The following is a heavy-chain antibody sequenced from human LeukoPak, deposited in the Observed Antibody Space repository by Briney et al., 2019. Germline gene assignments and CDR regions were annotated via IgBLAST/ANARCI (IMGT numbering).Heavy chain of an antibody. CDR3: ARGNSYGYGSFDY. Sequence: ASVKVSCKVSGYTLTELSMHWVRQAPGKGLEWMGGFDPEDGETIYAQKFQGRVTMTEDTSTDTAYMELRSLRSDDTAVYYCARGNSYGYGSFDYWGQGTLVTVSS. J-gene: IGHJ4*02. V-gene: IGHV1-24*01. CDR1: GYTLTELS. CDR2: FDPEDGET. D-gene: IGHD5-18*01.